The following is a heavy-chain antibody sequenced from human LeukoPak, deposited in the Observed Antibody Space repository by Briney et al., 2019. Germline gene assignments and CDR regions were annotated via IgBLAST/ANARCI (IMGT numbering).Heavy chain of an antibody. CDR2: IHPNSGGA. J-gene: IGHJ4*02. V-gene: IGHV1-2*02. CDR1: GYTFTGYY. Sequence: ASVKVSCKASGYTFTGYYMHWVRQAPGQGLERMGWIHPNSGGANYAQKFQGRVTMTRDTSISTGYMELSSLRSDDTAVYYCARSADYSNQHNDYWGQGTLVTVSS. CDR3: ARSADYSNQHNDY. D-gene: IGHD4-11*01.